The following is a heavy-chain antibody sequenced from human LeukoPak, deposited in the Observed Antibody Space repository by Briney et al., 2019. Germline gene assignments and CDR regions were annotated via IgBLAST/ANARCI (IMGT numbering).Heavy chain of an antibody. D-gene: IGHD6-19*01. J-gene: IGHJ4*02. CDR2: IYYTGST. Sequence: SETLSLTCTVSGGSNSSYYWSWIRQPPGKGLEWIGCIYYTGSTNYNPSLKSRVTISVDTSKNQFSLKLSSVTAADTAVYYCATGRAYSSVDYWGQGTLVTVSS. CDR1: GGSNSSYY. V-gene: IGHV4-59*01. CDR3: ATGRAYSSVDY.